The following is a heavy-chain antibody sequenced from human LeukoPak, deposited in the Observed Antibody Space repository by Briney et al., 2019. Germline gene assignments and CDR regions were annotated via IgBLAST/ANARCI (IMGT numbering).Heavy chain of an antibody. J-gene: IGHJ4*02. CDR2: ISGSGGST. CDR1: GFTFSSYS. CDR3: AKGYDLVTFLDY. V-gene: IGHV3-23*01. Sequence: GGSLRLSCAASGFTFSSYSMNWVRQAPGKGLEWVSAISGSGGSTYYADSVKGRFTISRDNSKNTLYLQMNSLRAEDTAVYYCAKGYDLVTFLDYWGQGTLVTVSS. D-gene: IGHD5-18*01.